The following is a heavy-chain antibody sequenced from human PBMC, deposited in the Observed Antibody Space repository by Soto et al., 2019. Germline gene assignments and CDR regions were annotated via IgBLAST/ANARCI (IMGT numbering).Heavy chain of an antibody. Sequence: EVQLLESGGGLVQPGRSLRLSCAASGFTFSNYAMSWVRQAPVQGLDWVSAISGSGGTTYYADSVKGRFTISRDNSKNTLFLPMNSLRAEDAAVYYCAKFFVETGSNSGWPWSFHYWGQGTLVTVSS. CDR1: GFTFSNYA. V-gene: IGHV3-23*01. D-gene: IGHD6-25*01. CDR3: AKFFVETGSNSGWPWSFHY. CDR2: ISGSGGTT. J-gene: IGHJ4*02.